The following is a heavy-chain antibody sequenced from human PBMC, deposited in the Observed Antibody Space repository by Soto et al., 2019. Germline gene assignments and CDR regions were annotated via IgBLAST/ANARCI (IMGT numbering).Heavy chain of an antibody. J-gene: IGHJ4*02. V-gene: IGHV4-31*03. CDR3: ARETTGSYYLDY. CDR1: GGSIRGGGFY. D-gene: IGHD1-26*01. Sequence: SETLSLTCTVSGGSIRGGGFYWSWLRQHPGKGLEWIGYIYYSGSTYYNPSLKSRVTISVDTSKNQFSLKLNSVTAADTAVYYCARETTGSYYLDYWGQGTLVTLSS. CDR2: IYYSGST.